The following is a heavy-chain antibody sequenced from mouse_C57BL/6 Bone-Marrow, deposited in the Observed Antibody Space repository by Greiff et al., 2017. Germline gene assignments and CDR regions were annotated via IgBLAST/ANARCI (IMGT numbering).Heavy chain of an antibody. CDR3: ARPAQAYSFAY. J-gene: IGHJ3*01. V-gene: IGHV5-17*01. CDR2: ISSGSSTI. CDR1: GFTFSDYG. Sequence: EVKLVESGGGLVKPGGSLKLSCAASGFTFSDYGMHWVRQAPEKGLEWVAYISSGSSTIYYADTVKGRFTISRDNAKNTLFLQMTSLRSEDTAMYYCARPAQAYSFAYWGKGTLVTVSA. D-gene: IGHD3-2*02.